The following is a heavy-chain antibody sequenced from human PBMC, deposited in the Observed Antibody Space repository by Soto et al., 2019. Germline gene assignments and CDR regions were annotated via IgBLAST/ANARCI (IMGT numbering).Heavy chain of an antibody. Sequence: GGSLRLSCAPSGFTFSTYGMHWVRQAPGKGLEWVAVIWYDGSNKYYADSVKGRFTISRDNSKNTLYLQMNSLRAEDTAVYYCAKGLLWLDGDFDYWGQGTLVTVSS. CDR3: AKGLLWLDGDFDY. J-gene: IGHJ4*02. D-gene: IGHD6-19*01. V-gene: IGHV3-30*02. CDR2: IWYDGSNK. CDR1: GFTFSTYG.